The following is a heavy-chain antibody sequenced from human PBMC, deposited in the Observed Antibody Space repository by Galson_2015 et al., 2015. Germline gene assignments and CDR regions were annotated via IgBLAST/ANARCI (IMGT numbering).Heavy chain of an antibody. J-gene: IGHJ3*02. CDR3: AREGGAFDI. CDR1: GLTLSSYA. D-gene: IGHD3-16*01. CDR2: ISYDGSVR. Sequence: SLRLSCAASGLTLSSYAIHWVRQAPGKGLECVAVISYDGSVRYYADSVKGRFTISRDNSNNTLSLQMNSLRAEDTAVYYCAREGGAFDIWGQGTMVTVSS. V-gene: IGHV3-30-3*01.